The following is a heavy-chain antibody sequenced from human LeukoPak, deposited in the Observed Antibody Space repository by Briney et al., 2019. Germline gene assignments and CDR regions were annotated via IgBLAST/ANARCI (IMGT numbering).Heavy chain of an antibody. J-gene: IGHJ6*02. CDR2: ISAYNGNT. Sequence: ASVKVSCNASGYTFTSYGISWVRQAPGQGLEWMGWISAYNGNTNYAQKLQGRVTMTTDTSTSTAYMELRSLRADDTAVYYCARLCAQEGPRSSSGPRGYYYYYGRDVWGQGNTVTVSS. V-gene: IGHV1-18*01. D-gene: IGHD6-19*01. CDR1: GYTFTSYG. CDR3: ARLCAQEGPRSSSGPRGYYYYYGRDV.